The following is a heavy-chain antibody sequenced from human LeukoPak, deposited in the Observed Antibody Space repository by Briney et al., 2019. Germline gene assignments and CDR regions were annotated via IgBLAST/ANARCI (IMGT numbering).Heavy chain of an antibody. D-gene: IGHD5-24*01. Sequence: QAGGSLRLSCAASGFTFSSYVMSWVRQAPGKGLEWVSAISGNGVSTYYADSVKGRFTISRDYSKNTLYLQMNSLRAEDTAVYYCAKVYVEMATISYYFDYWGQGTLVTVSS. CDR1: GFTFSSYV. V-gene: IGHV3-23*01. J-gene: IGHJ4*02. CDR2: ISGNGVST. CDR3: AKVYVEMATISYYFDY.